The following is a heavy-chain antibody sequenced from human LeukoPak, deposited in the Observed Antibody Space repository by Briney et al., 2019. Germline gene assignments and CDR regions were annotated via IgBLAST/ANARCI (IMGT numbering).Heavy chain of an antibody. CDR2: IYHSGST. CDR3: ARGFDIVVVPAGGWFDP. CDR1: GGSFSGYY. D-gene: IGHD2-2*01. V-gene: IGHV4-34*01. Sequence: SETLSLTCAVYGGSFSGYYWSWIRQPPGKGLEWIGEIYHSGSTNYNPSLKSRVTISVDTSKNQFSLKLSSVTAADTAVYYCARGFDIVVVPAGGWFDPWGQGTLVTVSS. J-gene: IGHJ5*02.